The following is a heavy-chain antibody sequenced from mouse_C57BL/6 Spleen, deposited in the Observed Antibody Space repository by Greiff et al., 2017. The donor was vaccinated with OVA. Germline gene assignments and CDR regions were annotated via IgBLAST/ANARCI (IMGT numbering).Heavy chain of an antibody. D-gene: IGHD1-1*01. CDR3: ARDFITTVNAY. V-gene: IGHV5-4*01. CDR2: ISDGGSYT. Sequence: EVMLLESGGGLVKPGGSLKLSCAASGFTFSSYAMSWVRQTPEKRLEWVATISDGGSYTYYPDNVKGRFTISRDNAKNNLYLQMSHLKSEDTAMYYCARDFITTVNAYWGQGTLVTVSA. CDR1: GFTFSSYA. J-gene: IGHJ3*01.